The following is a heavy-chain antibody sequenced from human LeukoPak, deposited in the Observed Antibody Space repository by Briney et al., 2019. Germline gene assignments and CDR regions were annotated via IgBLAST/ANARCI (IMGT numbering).Heavy chain of an antibody. Sequence: GGSLRLSCAASGFIFSSYGMHWVRQAPGKGLEWVAVISYDGSNKYYADSVKGRFTISRDNSKNTLYLQMNSLRAEDTAVYYCAKDFRGIAAAGTLDYWGQGTLVTVSS. D-gene: IGHD6-13*01. CDR3: AKDFRGIAAAGTLDY. CDR1: GFIFSSYG. J-gene: IGHJ4*02. CDR2: ISYDGSNK. V-gene: IGHV3-30*18.